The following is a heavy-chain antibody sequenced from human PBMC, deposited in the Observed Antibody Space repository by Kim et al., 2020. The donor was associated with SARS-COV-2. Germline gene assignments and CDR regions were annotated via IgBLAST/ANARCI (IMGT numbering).Heavy chain of an antibody. CDR3: ARLGKSIITIQNTTFDP. D-gene: IGHD1-1*01. CDR1: GGSISSSNW. V-gene: IGHV4-4*02. CDR2: IYHSGST. Sequence: SETLSLTCAVSGGSISSSNWWSWVRQPPGKGLEWIGEIYHSGSTNYNPSLKSRVTISVDKSKNQFSLKLSSVTAADTAVYYCARLGKSIITIQNTTFDPWGQGTLVTVSS. J-gene: IGHJ5*02.